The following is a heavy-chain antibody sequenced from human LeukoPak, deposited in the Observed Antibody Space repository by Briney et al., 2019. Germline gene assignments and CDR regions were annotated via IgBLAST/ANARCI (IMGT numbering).Heavy chain of an antibody. CDR3: ARDGGVRGVFDY. Sequence: GGSLRLSCAASGFTFSSYWMNWVRHAAGKGLEWVARINTDGSSTSYADSVKGRFTISRDNAKNTLYLQMNRLRADDTAVYYCARDGGVRGVFDYWGQGTLVTVSS. J-gene: IGHJ4*02. CDR2: INTDGSST. V-gene: IGHV3-74*01. D-gene: IGHD3-10*01. CDR1: GFTFSSYW.